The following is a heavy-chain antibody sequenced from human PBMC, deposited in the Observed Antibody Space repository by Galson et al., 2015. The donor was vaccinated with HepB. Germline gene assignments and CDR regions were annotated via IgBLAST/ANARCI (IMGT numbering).Heavy chain of an antibody. CDR2: INHSGST. D-gene: IGHD3-3*01. V-gene: IGHV4-34*01. J-gene: IGHJ5*02. CDR1: GGSFSGYY. CDR3: ARGGGDSITPRRFDP. Sequence: SETLSLTCAVYGGSFSGYYWSWIRQPPGKGLEWIGEINHSGSTNYNPSLKSRVTISVDTSKNQFSLKLSSVTAADTAVYYCARGGGDSITPRRFDPWGQGTLVTVSS.